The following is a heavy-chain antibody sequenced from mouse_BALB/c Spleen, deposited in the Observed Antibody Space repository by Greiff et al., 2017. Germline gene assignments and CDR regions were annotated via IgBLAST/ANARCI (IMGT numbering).Heavy chain of an antibody. CDR3: ARGGSSIYYAMDY. D-gene: IGHD1-1*01. J-gene: IGHJ4*01. V-gene: IGHV14-3*02. CDR2: IDPANGNT. CDR1: GFNIKDTY. Sequence: VQLQQSGAELVKPGASVKLSCTASGFNIKDTYMHWVKQRPEQGLEWIGRIDPANGNTKYDPKFQGKATITADTSSNTAYLQLSSLTSEDTAVYYCARGGSSIYYAMDYWGQGTSVTVSS.